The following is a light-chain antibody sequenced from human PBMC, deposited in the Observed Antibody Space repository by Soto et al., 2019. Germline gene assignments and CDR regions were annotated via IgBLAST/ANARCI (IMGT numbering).Light chain of an antibody. V-gene: IGLV2-14*01. J-gene: IGLJ1*01. CDR3: SSYTRTSALV. Sequence: QSALTRPASVSGSPGQSITVSCTGTSSDVGGYGSVSWFQQHPGKAPKLMIYEVINRPSGVSNRFSGSKSGNTAYLTISGLQPEDEADYYCSSYTRTSALVFGSGTKVTVL. CDR2: EVI. CDR1: SSDVGGYGS.